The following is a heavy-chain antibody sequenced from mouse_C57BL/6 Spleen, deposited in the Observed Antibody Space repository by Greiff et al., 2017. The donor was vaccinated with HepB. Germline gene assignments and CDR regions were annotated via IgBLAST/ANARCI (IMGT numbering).Heavy chain of an antibody. CDR1: GYTFTDYE. CDR3: TRRRYDY. CDR2: IDPETGGT. D-gene: IGHD1-1*01. Sequence: VQLQQSGAELVRPGASVTLSCKASGYTFTDYEMHWVKQTPVLGLEWIGAIDPETGGTAYNQKFKGKAILTADKSSSTAYMELRSLTSEDSAVYYCTRRRYDYWGQGTTLTVSS. V-gene: IGHV1-15*01. J-gene: IGHJ2*01.